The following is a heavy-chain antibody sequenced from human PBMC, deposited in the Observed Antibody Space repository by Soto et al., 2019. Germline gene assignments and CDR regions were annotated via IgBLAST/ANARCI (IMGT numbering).Heavy chain of an antibody. D-gene: IGHD4-17*01. CDR2: IHYSGRT. Sequence: QVQLQESGPGLVKPSETLSLTCTVSGDSINNYYWSWIRQPPGKGLEWIGYIHYSGRTNYSPSLRSRVTMSVDTSEKQFSLNLNSVTAADTAVYYCARERSNGGAQIFDYWGQGILVTVSS. J-gene: IGHJ4*02. V-gene: IGHV4-59*01. CDR1: GDSINNYY. CDR3: ARERSNGGAQIFDY.